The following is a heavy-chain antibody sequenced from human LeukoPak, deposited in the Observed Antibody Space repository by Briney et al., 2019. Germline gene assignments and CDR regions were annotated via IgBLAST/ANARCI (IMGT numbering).Heavy chain of an antibody. Sequence: ASVKVSCKASGFTFTSSAMQWVRRAPGQGLEWMGWISAYNGNTKYAQKFQGRVTMTTDTSTSTAYMELRSLRSDDTAVYYCAREKANFDFWGQGTLVTVSS. V-gene: IGHV1-18*01. CDR3: AREKANFDF. CDR2: ISAYNGNT. J-gene: IGHJ4*02. CDR1: GFTFTSSA.